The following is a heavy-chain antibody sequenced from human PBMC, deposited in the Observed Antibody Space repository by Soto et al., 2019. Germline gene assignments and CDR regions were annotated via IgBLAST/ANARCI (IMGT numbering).Heavy chain of an antibody. CDR3: ARPLSWGGSGSYFDY. J-gene: IGHJ4*02. V-gene: IGHV1-18*01. CDR2: ISAYNGNT. Sequence: ASVKVSCKASGYTVTSYGISWVRQAPGQGLEWMGWISAYNGNTNYAQKLQGRVTMTTDTSTSTAYMELRSLRSDDTAVYYCARPLSWGGSGSYFDYWGQGTLVTVSS. CDR1: GYTVTSYG. D-gene: IGHD3-10*01.